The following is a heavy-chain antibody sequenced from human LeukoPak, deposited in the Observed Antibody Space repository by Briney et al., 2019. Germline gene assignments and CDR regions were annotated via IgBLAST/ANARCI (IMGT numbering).Heavy chain of an antibody. CDR1: GGSISSSSYY. D-gene: IGHD3-22*01. J-gene: IGHJ4*02. V-gene: IGHV4-39*07. CDR2: IYYSGST. Sequence: SETLPLTCTVSGGSISSSSYYWGWIRQPPGKGLEWIGSIYYSGSTYYNPSLKSRVTISVDTSKNQFSLKLSSVTAADTAVYYCARDLGYDSSGTDFDYWGQGTLVTVSS. CDR3: ARDLGYDSSGTDFDY.